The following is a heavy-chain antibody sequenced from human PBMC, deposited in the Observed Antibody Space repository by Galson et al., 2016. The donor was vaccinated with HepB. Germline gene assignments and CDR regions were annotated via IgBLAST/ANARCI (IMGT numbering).Heavy chain of an antibody. V-gene: IGHV3-48*01. CDR3: ATDGGECRGSNCYYFLES. D-gene: IGHD2-2*01. CDR2: INTNSASI. J-gene: IGHJ4*02. Sequence: SLRLSCAASGFTFSRYSMNWVHQAPGKGLEWISYINTNSASIRYADSVQGRFIISRDNAKNSLYLQMNSLRAEDTAVYYCATDGGECRGSNCYYFLESWGQGTLVTVSS. CDR1: GFTFSRYS.